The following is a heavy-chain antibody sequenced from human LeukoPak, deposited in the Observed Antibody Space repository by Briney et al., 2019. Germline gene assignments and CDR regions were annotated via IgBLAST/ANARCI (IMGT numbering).Heavy chain of an antibody. CDR3: ARHKGQHTVDY. CDR1: GGSVSSSNYY. Sequence: PSETLSPTCIVSGGSVSSSNYYSGWIRQPPGKGLEWIGSVYYSGSTYYNPSLKSRVTISVDTSKNQFSLKLSSATAADTAVYYCARHKGQHTVDYWGQGTLVTVSS. CDR2: VYYSGST. V-gene: IGHV4-39*01. J-gene: IGHJ4*02. D-gene: IGHD2-2*01.